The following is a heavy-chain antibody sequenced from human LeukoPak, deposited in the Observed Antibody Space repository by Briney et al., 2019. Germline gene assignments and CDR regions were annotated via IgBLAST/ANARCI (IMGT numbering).Heavy chain of an antibody. CDR1: GYTFTGYY. CDR3: ARDDGSGFLIDY. V-gene: IGHV1-2*02. CDR2: INPNSGGT. Sequence: ASVKVSCMASGYTFTGYYMHWVRQAPGQGLEWMGWINPNSGGTNYAQKFQGRVTMTRDTSISTAYMELSRLRSDDTAVYYCARDDGSGFLIDYWGQGTLVTVSS. J-gene: IGHJ4*02. D-gene: IGHD3-22*01.